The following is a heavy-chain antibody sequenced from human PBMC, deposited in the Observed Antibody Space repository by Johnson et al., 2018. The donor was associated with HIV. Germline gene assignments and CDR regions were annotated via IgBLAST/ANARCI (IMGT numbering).Heavy chain of an antibody. Sequence: QVQLVESGGGVVQPGRSLRLSCAASGVTFSSHAMHWVRQAPGKGLDWVTVISYDGSNKYYADSVKGRFTISRDNSKNTLHLQMNSLRPEDTAVYYCARERVAGNGPTRAFDIWGQGTMVIVSS. D-gene: IGHD2/OR15-2a*01. V-gene: IGHV3-30-3*01. J-gene: IGHJ3*02. CDR2: ISYDGSNK. CDR3: ARERVAGNGPTRAFDI. CDR1: GVTFSSHA.